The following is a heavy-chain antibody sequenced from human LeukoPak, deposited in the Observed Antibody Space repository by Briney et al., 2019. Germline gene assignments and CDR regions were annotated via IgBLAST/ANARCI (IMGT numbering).Heavy chain of an antibody. Sequence: ASVKVSCKASGYTFTSYGISWVRQAPGQGLEWMGWISAYNGNTNYAQKLQGRVTMTEDTSTDTAYMELSSLRSEDTAVYYCATTAGLYCSGGSCYSGDWFDPWGQGTLVTVSS. CDR3: ATTAGLYCSGGSCYSGDWFDP. J-gene: IGHJ5*02. D-gene: IGHD2-15*01. CDR2: ISAYNGNT. CDR1: GYTFTSYG. V-gene: IGHV1-18*01.